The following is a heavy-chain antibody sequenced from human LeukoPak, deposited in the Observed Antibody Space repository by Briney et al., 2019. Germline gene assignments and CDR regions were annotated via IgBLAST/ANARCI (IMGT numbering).Heavy chain of an antibody. CDR1: GFTFSSYA. D-gene: IGHD3-16*01. V-gene: IGHV3-23*01. Sequence: GGSLRLSCAASGFTFSSYAMSWVRQAPGKGLEWVSAISGSGGSTYYADSVKGRFTISRDNSKNTLYLQMNSLRAEDTAVYYCAPGGKVWDAFDIWGQGTMVTVSS. CDR2: ISGSGGST. CDR3: APGGKVWDAFDI. J-gene: IGHJ3*02.